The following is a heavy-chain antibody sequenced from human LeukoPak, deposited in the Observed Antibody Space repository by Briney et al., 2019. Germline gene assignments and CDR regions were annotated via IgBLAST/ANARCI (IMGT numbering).Heavy chain of an antibody. V-gene: IGHV4-39*07. J-gene: IGHJ6*03. CDR3: ARERSGWYLTYYYYYYMDV. CDR1: GGSISSSSYY. D-gene: IGHD6-19*01. Sequence: PSETLSLTCTVSGGSISSSSYYWGWIRQPPGKGLEWIGSIYYSGSTYYNPSLKSRVTISVDTSKNQFSLKLSSVTAADTAVYYCARERSGWYLTYYYYYYMDVWGKGTTVTVSS. CDR2: IYYSGST.